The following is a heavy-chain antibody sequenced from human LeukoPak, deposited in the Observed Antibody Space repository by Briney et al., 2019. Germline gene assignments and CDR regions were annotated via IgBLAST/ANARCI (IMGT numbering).Heavy chain of an antibody. V-gene: IGHV1-8*01. Sequence: ASVKVSCKASGYTFTNYDINWVRQATGQGLEWMGWMNPNSGNTGYAQKFQGRVTITRNTSISTAYMELSSLRSEDTAVYYCARISSSWYSADAFDIWGQGTMVTVSS. J-gene: IGHJ3*02. CDR2: MNPNSGNT. D-gene: IGHD6-13*01. CDR3: ARISSSWYSADAFDI. CDR1: GYTFTNYD.